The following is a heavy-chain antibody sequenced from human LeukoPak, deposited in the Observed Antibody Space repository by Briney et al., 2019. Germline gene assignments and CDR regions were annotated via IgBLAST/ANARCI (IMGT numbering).Heavy chain of an antibody. Sequence: SQTLSLTCTVSGGSISSTNYFWSWVRQSPGKALEWIAYINYSGSAHYNPSLRSRSIISINTSKNQFALTMTSMTAADTAVYYCAREVNIVSDSDAFDVWGQGTKVIVSS. J-gene: IGHJ3*01. D-gene: IGHD2/OR15-2a*01. CDR2: INYSGSA. V-gene: IGHV4-30-4*01. CDR1: GGSISSTNYF. CDR3: AREVNIVSDSDAFDV.